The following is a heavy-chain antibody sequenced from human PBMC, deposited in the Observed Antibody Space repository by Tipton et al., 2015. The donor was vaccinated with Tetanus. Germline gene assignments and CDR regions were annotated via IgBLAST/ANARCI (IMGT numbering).Heavy chain of an antibody. CDR3: ARGGSSVGP. V-gene: IGHV4-59*01. CDR1: GGSISGSY. CDR2: IYYSGST. Sequence: TLSLTCTVSGGSISGSYWNWIRQPPGKELEWIGWIYYSGSTKYNPSLKSRVTMSVDTSKNQFSLKLRSVSAADTAVYYCARGGSSVGPWGQGTQVSVSS. D-gene: IGHD3-10*01. J-gene: IGHJ5*02.